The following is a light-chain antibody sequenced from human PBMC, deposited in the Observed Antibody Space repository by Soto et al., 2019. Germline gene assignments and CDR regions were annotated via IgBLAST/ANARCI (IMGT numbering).Light chain of an antibody. V-gene: IGLV1-51*02. CDR2: ENN. CDR3: GTWDSSLSAVV. J-gene: IGLJ2*01. Sequence: QSVLTQPPSVSAAPGQKVTISCSGSSSNIGNNYVSWYQQLPGTAPKLLIYENNKRPSGIPDRFSGSKSGTSATLGITGFQTGDEADYYCGTWDSSLSAVVFGGGTKVPVL. CDR1: SSNIGNNY.